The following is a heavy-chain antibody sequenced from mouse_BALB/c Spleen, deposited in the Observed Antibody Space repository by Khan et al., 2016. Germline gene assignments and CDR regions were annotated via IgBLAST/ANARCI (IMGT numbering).Heavy chain of an antibody. CDR1: GYTFTDYS. Sequence: QIQLVQSGPELKKPGETVKISCKASGYTFTDYSMHWVKQAPGKGLKWMGWINTETGEPTYADDFKGRFAFSLETSASTAYLQINNLKNEDTATFFCARRYNGISEADWSQGTLVTVSA. V-gene: IGHV9-2-1*01. J-gene: IGHJ3*01. CDR2: INTETGEP. D-gene: IGHD1-1*01. CDR3: ARRYNGISEAD.